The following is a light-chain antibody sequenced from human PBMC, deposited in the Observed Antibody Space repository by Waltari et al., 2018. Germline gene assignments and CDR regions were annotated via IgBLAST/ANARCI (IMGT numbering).Light chain of an antibody. J-gene: IGKJ2*03. V-gene: IGKV2D-29*02. CDR1: ESLVFGNGETY. Sequence: DIVLTQTPLSLPVSPGDPASISCRSSESLVFGNGETYLQWYLQRPGLSPRLLIYKVTNRKSGVPDRFSGGGSGTDFTLKISKVEPEDVGVYYCMQTTKHPFSFGQGTKLEI. CDR2: KVT. CDR3: MQTTKHPFS.